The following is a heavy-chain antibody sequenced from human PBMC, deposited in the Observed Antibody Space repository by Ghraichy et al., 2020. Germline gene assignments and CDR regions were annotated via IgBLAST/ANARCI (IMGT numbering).Heavy chain of an antibody. CDR2: INHSGST. V-gene: IGHV4-34*01. Sequence: SETLSLTCAVYGGSFSGYYWSWIRQPPGKGLEWIGEINHSGSTNYNPSLKSRVTISVDTSKNQFSLKLSSVTAADTAVYYCAIRAAAGHFYYYMDVWGKGTTVTVSS. CDR1: GGSFSGYY. D-gene: IGHD6-13*01. CDR3: AIRAAAGHFYYYMDV. J-gene: IGHJ6*03.